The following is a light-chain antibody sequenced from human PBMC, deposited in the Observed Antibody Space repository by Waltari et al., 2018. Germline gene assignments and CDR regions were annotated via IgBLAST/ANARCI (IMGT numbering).Light chain of an antibody. J-gene: IGLJ1*01. CDR1: SSRVGGYHF. CDR3: GSYTTRATHV. CDR2: DVN. V-gene: IGLV2-14*03. Sequence: QSALTQPAPVPGSPGQSITISCTATSSRVGGYHFSSWYQQHPGTTPNLILFDVNRRPSGVSHRFSGSKSGNTASLTISGLQAEDEADYYCGSYTTRATHVFGIGTKVTVL.